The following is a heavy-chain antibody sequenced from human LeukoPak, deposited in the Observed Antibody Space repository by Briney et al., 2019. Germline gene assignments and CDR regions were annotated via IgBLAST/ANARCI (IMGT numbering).Heavy chain of an antibody. CDR1: GGSISSYY. CDR3: ARGDYYDSSGYYSYYFDY. V-gene: IGHV4-59*01. CDR2: IYYSGST. J-gene: IGHJ4*02. D-gene: IGHD3-22*01. Sequence: SETLSLTCTVSGGSISSYYWSWIRQPPGKGLEWIGYIYYSGSTNYNPSLKSRVTISVDTSKNQFSLKLSPVTAADTAVYYCARGDYYDSSGYYSYYFDYWGQGTLVTVSS.